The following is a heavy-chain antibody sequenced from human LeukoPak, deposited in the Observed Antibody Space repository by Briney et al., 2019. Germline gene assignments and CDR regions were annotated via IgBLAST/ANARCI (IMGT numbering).Heavy chain of an antibody. J-gene: IGHJ4*02. CDR1: GFTFSDYY. CDR3: ARVSCSSTSCPPSY. Sequence: PGGSLRLSCAASGFTFSDYYMSWIRQAPGKGLEWVSYISSSGSTIYYADSVKGRFTISRDNAKNSLYLQMTSLRAEDTAVYYCARVSCSSTSCPPSYWGQGTLVTVSS. D-gene: IGHD2-2*01. V-gene: IGHV3-11*04. CDR2: ISSSGSTI.